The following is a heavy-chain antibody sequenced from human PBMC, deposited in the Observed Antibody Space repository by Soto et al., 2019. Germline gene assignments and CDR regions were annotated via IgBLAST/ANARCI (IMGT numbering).Heavy chain of an antibody. CDR3: ARVKQGRGGYDSPFDY. V-gene: IGHV3-33*01. J-gene: IGHJ4*02. D-gene: IGHD5-12*01. CDR1: GFIFSSYG. CDR2: IKYDGSNK. Sequence: QVQLVESGGGVVQPGGSLRLSCAPSGFIFSSYGMHWVRQAPGKGLEWVAVIKYDGSNKYYADSVKGRFTISRDNSKNTRYLAMNSLRAEDTAVYYCARVKQGRGGYDSPFDYWGQGTLVTVSS.